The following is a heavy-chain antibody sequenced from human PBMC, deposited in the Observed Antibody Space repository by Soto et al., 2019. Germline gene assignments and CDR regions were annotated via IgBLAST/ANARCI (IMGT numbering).Heavy chain of an antibody. Sequence: QVQLQESGPGLVMPSQTLSLTCTVSGGSISSGGYYWSWIRQHPGKGLEWIGYIYYSGSTYYNPSLKSRVTLSVDTAKNQCSLKLSSVTAADTAVYYCARTPSPFCSSTGCHASDIWGQGTMVTVSS. D-gene: IGHD2-2*01. CDR1: GGSISSGGYY. J-gene: IGHJ3*02. CDR3: ARTPSPFCSSTGCHASDI. V-gene: IGHV4-31*03. CDR2: IYYSGST.